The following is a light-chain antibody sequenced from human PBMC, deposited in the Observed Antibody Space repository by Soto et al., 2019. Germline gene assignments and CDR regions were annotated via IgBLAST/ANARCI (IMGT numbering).Light chain of an antibody. J-gene: IGKJ1*01. CDR3: QQYGSAPWT. CDR1: LSVASNY. Sequence: EMVLTQSPGTLPLSPGERATLSCRASLSVASNYVAWYQQKPGQAPRLLIYAASGRDTGIPDRFSGSGSGTDFTLTISRLEPEDFAVYYCQQYGSAPWTFGQGTKVEIK. V-gene: IGKV3-20*01. CDR2: AAS.